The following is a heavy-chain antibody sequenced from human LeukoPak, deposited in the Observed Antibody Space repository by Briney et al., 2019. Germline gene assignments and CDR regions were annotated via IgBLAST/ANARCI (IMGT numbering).Heavy chain of an antibody. CDR1: GGSISSYY. Sequence: SETLSLTCTVSGGSISSYYWSWVRQPPGKGLEWIGYIYYSGSTDYNPSLKSRVTISVDTSKNQLSLKLSSVTAADTAVYYCATLTTVVTAYYFDYWGQGTLVTVSS. CDR3: ATLTTVVTAYYFDY. CDR2: IYYSGST. V-gene: IGHV4-59*08. D-gene: IGHD4-23*01. J-gene: IGHJ4*02.